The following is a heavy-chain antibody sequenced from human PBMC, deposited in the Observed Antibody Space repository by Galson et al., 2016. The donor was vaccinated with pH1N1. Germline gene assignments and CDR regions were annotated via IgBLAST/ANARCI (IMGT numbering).Heavy chain of an antibody. D-gene: IGHD4-17*01. Sequence: QSGAEVKKPGESLKISCKASGYRFTSYWIAWVRQEPGKGLEWVGVVNPGGSTIRYSPPFQGQVTISADKSINIVYLEWSSLKASDTATYYCARQNDYGDYRGDAFDIWGQGTMVTVPS. CDR2: VNPGGSTI. V-gene: IGHV5-51*01. CDR1: GYRFTSYW. CDR3: ARQNDYGDYRGDAFDI. J-gene: IGHJ3*02.